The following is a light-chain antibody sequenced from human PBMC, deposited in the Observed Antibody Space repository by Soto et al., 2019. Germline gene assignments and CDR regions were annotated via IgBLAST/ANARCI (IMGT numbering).Light chain of an antibody. CDR1: QSVGSF. CDR3: QQRSNWPGT. V-gene: IGKV3-11*01. Sequence: EIVLTQSPATLSLSPGERATLSCRASQSVGSFLAWYQQKPGRAPRLLIYDASNRATGIPARFSGSGSGTDFTLTISSLEPEDFAVYYCQQRSNWPGTFGQGTKVEIK. CDR2: DAS. J-gene: IGKJ1*01.